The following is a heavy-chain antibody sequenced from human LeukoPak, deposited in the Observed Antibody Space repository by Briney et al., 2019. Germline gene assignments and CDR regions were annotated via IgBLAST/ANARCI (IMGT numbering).Heavy chain of an antibody. CDR1: GFTFSSYG. V-gene: IGHV3-30*03. J-gene: IGHJ5*02. CDR3: ARGMGSPSGLWFDP. D-gene: IGHD1-26*01. CDR2: ISYDGSNK. Sequence: GGSLRLSCAASGFTFSSYGMHWVRQAPGKGLEWVAVISYDGSNKYYADSVKGRFTISRDNSKNTLYLQMNSLRVEDTAVYYCARGMGSPSGLWFDPWGQGSLVTVSS.